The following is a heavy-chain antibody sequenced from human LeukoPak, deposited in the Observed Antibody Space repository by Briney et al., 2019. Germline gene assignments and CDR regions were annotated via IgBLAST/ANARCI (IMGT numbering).Heavy chain of an antibody. Sequence: PSETLSLTCTVSGGSISSSYWSWIRQPPGKGLEWIGYIYYSGNTNYNPSLKSRVTISVDTSKNQFSLKLTSVTAADTAVYYCARHDSSGYYNPLDYWGQGTLVTVSS. V-gene: IGHV4-59*08. J-gene: IGHJ4*02. CDR1: GGSISSSY. CDR2: IYYSGNT. CDR3: ARHDSSGYYNPLDY. D-gene: IGHD3-22*01.